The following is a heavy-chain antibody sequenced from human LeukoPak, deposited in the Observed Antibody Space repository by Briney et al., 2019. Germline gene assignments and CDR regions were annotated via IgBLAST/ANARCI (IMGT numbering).Heavy chain of an antibody. CDR1: GFTFDDYA. CDR3: ASLAGDI. D-gene: IGHD6-19*01. Sequence: GGSLRLSCAASGFTFDDYAMHWVRQAPGKGLEWVSVIHSGGSTYHADSVKGRFTISRDSSKNTVYLQMNSMRVEDTAVYYCASLAGDIWGQGTMVTVSS. CDR2: IHSGGST. V-gene: IGHV3-66*02. J-gene: IGHJ3*02.